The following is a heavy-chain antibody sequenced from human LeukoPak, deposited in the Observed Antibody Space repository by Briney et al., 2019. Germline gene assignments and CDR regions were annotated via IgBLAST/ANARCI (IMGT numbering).Heavy chain of an antibody. CDR1: GGTFSSYA. J-gene: IGHJ4*02. V-gene: IGHV1-69*13. CDR3: ARARGGRYYDSSGYPDY. CDR2: IIPIFGIA. D-gene: IGHD3-22*01. Sequence: SVKVSCKASGGTFSSYAISWVRQAPGQGLEWMGGIIPIFGIANYAQKFQGRVTITADESTSTAYMELSSLRSDDTAVYYCARARGGRYYDSSGYPDYWGQGTLVTVSS.